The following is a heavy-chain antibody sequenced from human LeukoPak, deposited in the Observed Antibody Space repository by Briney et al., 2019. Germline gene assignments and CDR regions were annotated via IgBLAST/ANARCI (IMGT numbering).Heavy chain of an antibody. D-gene: IGHD6-6*01. CDR1: GFTFSNFG. CDR2: VWFGESSQ. Sequence: GGSLRLTCAASGFTFSNFGIHWVRQAPGKGLEWVAGVWFGESSQSYPDAVKGRFTISRDNSKNTVWLETNSLRVEDTAVYYCAKDISVVAARPPQGYWGQGTLVTVSS. V-gene: IGHV3-33*03. J-gene: IGHJ4*02. CDR3: AKDISVVAARPPQGY.